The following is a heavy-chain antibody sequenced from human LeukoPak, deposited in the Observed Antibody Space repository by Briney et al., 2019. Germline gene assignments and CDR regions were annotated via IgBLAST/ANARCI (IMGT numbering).Heavy chain of an antibody. CDR3: ARATMDTAMVLEVGFDY. CDR1: GGSISSSSYY. V-gene: IGHV4-39*07. Sequence: PSETLSLTCTVSGGSISSSSYYWGWIRQPPGKGLEWIGEIYHSGSTNYNPSLKSRVTISVDKSKNQFSLKLSSVTAADTAVYYCARATMDTAMVLEVGFDYWGQGTLVTVSS. CDR2: IYHSGST. D-gene: IGHD5-18*01. J-gene: IGHJ4*02.